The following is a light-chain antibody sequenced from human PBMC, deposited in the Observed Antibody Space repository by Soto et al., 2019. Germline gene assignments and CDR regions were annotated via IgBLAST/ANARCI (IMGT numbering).Light chain of an antibody. CDR2: GAS. CDR1: QSVSSN. J-gene: IGKJ2*01. Sequence: EIVMTQSPATLSVSPGERATLSCRASQSVSSNLAWYQQKPGQAPRLLIYGASTRATGIPARFSGSGSGTEFPLTISSLPSEDFAVYYCQLYNNWPPYTFGQGTKLEIK. CDR3: QLYNNWPPYT. V-gene: IGKV3-15*01.